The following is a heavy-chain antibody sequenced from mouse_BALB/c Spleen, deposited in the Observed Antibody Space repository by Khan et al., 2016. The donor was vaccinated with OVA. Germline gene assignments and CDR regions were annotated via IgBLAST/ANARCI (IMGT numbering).Heavy chain of an antibody. V-gene: IGHV1-4*01. D-gene: IGHD2-14*01. CDR2: INPSNGYT. CDR1: GYTFTSYT. CDR3: VRDGAYHRNDGWFAY. Sequence: VQLQQSGAELARPGASVKMSCKASGYTFTSYTIHWIKKRPGQGLEWIGYINPSNGYTNYNQKFKDKATLTTDKSSITAYLQRSSLTSDDSAVYNCVRDGAYHRNDGWFAYWGQGTLVTVSA. J-gene: IGHJ3*01.